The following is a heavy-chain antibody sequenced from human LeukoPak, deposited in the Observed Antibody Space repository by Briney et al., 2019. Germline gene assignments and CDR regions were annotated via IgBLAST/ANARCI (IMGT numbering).Heavy chain of an antibody. CDR2: IRSKTNNYAT. CDR3: ARDSSSEGPLEY. V-gene: IGHV3-73*01. D-gene: IGHD3-22*01. J-gene: IGHJ4*02. CDR1: GFTFSASA. Sequence: PGGSLRLSCAASGFTFSASAVRWVRQASGKGLEWIGRIRSKTNNYATAYADSLKGRFTVSRDDSKNTAYLQMNSLKTEDSAVYFCARDSSSEGPLEYWGQGTRVTVSS.